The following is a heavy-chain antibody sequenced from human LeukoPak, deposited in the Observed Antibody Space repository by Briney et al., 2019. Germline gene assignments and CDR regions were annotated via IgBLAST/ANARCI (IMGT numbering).Heavy chain of an antibody. CDR2: IYYSGST. J-gene: IGHJ4*02. V-gene: IGHV4-30-4*08. CDR3: ARGPRGFYGSGSYSY. CDR1: GGSISSGDYY. D-gene: IGHD3-10*01. Sequence: SGPGLVKPSQTVSLTCTVSGGSISSGDYYWSWIRQPPGKGLGWIGYIYYSGSTYYNPSLKSRVTISVDTSQNQFSLKLSSVTAADTAVYYCARGPRGFYGSGSYSYWGQGTLVTVSS.